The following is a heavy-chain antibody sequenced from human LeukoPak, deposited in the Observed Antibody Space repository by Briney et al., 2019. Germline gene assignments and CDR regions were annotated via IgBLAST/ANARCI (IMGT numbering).Heavy chain of an antibody. Sequence: GGSLRLSCAASGFTFSNAWMSWVRQAPGKGLEWVGRIKSKTDGGTTDYAAPVKGRFTISRDGSKNTLYLQMDSLKTEDTAVYYCTTRIPDLWNYGDYADYWGQGTLVTVSS. CDR1: GFTFSNAW. D-gene: IGHD1-7*01. J-gene: IGHJ4*02. CDR2: IKSKTDGGTT. V-gene: IGHV3-15*01. CDR3: TTRIPDLWNYGDYADY.